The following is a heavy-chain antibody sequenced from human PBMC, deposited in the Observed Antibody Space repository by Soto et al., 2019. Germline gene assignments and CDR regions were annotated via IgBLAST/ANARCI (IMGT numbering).Heavy chain of an antibody. Sequence: GGSLRLSCAASGFTFSSYGMHWVRQAPGKGLEWVAVIWYDGSNKYYADSVKGRFTISRDNSKNTLYLQMNSLRAEDTAVYYCARDPCPGIAVAGKNNDGMDVWGQGTTVTVS. D-gene: IGHD6-19*01. J-gene: IGHJ6*02. CDR3: ARDPCPGIAVAGKNNDGMDV. CDR1: GFTFSSYG. CDR2: IWYDGSNK. V-gene: IGHV3-33*01.